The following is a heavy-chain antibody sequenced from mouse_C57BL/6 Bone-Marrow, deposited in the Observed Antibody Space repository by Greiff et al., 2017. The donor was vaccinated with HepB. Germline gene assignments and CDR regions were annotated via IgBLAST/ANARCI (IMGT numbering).Heavy chain of an antibody. V-gene: IGHV1-5*01. J-gene: IGHJ2*01. Sequence: VQLQQSGTVLARPGASVKMSCKTSGYTFTSYWMHWVKQRPGQGLEWIGAIYPGNSDTSYNQKFEGKAKLTAVTSASTAYMELSSLTNEDSAVYYCTRGGYYGYWGQGTTLTVSS. CDR1: GYTFTSYW. D-gene: IGHD1-1*01. CDR3: TRGGYYGY. CDR2: IYPGNSDT.